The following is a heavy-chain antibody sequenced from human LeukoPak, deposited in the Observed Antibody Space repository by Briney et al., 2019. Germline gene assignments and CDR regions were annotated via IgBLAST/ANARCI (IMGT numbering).Heavy chain of an antibody. V-gene: IGHV4-34*01. J-gene: IGHJ4*02. D-gene: IGHD3-22*01. CDR3: ARGNNYYDSSGYYNYFDY. CDR1: GGSFSGYY. Sequence: PSETLSLTCAVYGGSFSGYYWSWIRQPPGKGLEWIGEINHSGSTNYNPSLRSRVTMSVDTSKNQFSLKLSSVTAADTAVYYCARGNNYYDSSGYYNYFDYWGQGTLVTVSS. CDR2: INHSGST.